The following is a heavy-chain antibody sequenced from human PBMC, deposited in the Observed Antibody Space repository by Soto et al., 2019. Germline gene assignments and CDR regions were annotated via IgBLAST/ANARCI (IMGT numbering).Heavy chain of an antibody. CDR3: AKYPVLVPAATFDY. Sequence: GASVKVSCKASGHTFTCYAINWVRQATGQGLKWMGWMNPNSGNTGYAQKFKGRVNMTRNTSIRTAYMELSSLRAEDTAVYYCAKYPVLVPAATFDYWGQGTLVTVSS. V-gene: IGHV1-8*01. J-gene: IGHJ4*02. D-gene: IGHD2-2*01. CDR1: GHTFTCYA. CDR2: MNPNSGNT.